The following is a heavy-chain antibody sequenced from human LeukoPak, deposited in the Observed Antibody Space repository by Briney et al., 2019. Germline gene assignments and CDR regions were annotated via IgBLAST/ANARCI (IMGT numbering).Heavy chain of an antibody. CDR1: GFTFSTYS. V-gene: IGHV3-21*01. CDR3: ASTPYCSSTSCYVWFDP. D-gene: IGHD2-2*01. J-gene: IGHJ5*02. Sequence: PGGSLRLSCAASGFTFSTYSMNWVRQAPGKGLEWVSSISSSSSYMYYAASVKGRFTISRDNAKNSLYLQMNSLRAEDTAVYYCASTPYCSSTSCYVWFDPWGQGILVTVSS. CDR2: ISSSSSYM.